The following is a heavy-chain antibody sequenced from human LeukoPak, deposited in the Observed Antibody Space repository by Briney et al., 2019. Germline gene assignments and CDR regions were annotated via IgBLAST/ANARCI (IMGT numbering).Heavy chain of an antibody. CDR2: IYPYSGDT. D-gene: IGHD6-6*01. CDR1: GYTFIRYG. J-gene: IGHJ3*02. CDR3: ARDRNSGSSLDI. V-gene: IGHV1-2*02. Sequence: ASVKVSCKASGYTFIRYGFSWVRQAPGQGLEWMGWIYPYSGDTNYAQNFQGRVTMTRDTSISTAYMELSSLKSDDTAVYYCARDRNSGSSLDIWGQGTMLTVSS.